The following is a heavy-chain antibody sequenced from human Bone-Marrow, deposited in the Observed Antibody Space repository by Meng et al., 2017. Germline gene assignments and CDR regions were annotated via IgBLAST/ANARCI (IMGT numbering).Heavy chain of an antibody. J-gene: IGHJ4*02. CDR3: AREGRSHQVGVSVY. V-gene: IGHV4-30-4*01. D-gene: IGHD2-21*01. CDR1: GGSISSGDYY. CDR2: IYNSGST. Sequence: QVQLQESGPGLVKPSQTLSLTCTVSGGSISSGDYYWSWIRQPPGKGLEWIGYIYNSGSTYYNLSLKSRVTISVDTSKNQFSLKLRFVTAADTAVYYCAREGRSHQVGVSVYWGQGNLVTVSS.